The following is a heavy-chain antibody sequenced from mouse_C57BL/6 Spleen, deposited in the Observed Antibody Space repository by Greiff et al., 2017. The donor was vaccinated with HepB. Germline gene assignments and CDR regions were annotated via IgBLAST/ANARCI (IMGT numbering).Heavy chain of an antibody. V-gene: IGHV1-61*01. J-gene: IGHJ1*03. D-gene: IGHD1-1*02. CDR1: GYTFTSYW. CDR3: ARGDYGPTGRWYFDV. Sequence: VQLQQPGAELVRPGSSVKLSCKASGYTFTSYWMDWVKQRPGQGLEWIGNIYPSDSETHYNQKFKDKATLTVDKSSSTAYMQLSSLTSEDSAVYYCARGDYGPTGRWYFDVWGTGTTVTVSS. CDR2: IYPSDSET.